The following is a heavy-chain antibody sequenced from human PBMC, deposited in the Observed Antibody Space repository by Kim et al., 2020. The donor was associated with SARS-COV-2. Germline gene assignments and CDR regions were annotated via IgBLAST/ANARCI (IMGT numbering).Heavy chain of an antibody. CDR1: GGSISSYY. V-gene: IGHV4-59*13. Sequence: SETLSLTCTVSGGSISSYYWSWIRQPPGKGLEWIGYIYYSGSTNYNPSLKSRVTISVDTSKNQFSLKLSSVTAADTAVYYCARAPYSSGWYGWYFDLWGRGTLVTVSS. J-gene: IGHJ2*01. D-gene: IGHD6-19*01. CDR3: ARAPYSSGWYGWYFDL. CDR2: IYYSGST.